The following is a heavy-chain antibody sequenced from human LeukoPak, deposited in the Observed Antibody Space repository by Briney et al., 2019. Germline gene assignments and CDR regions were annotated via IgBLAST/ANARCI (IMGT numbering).Heavy chain of an antibody. D-gene: IGHD3-3*01. CDR2: ISSSSSTI. Sequence: GGSLRLSCAASGYTFSNYGVNWVRQAPGKGLEWVSYISSSSSTIYYADSVKGRFTISRDNAKNSLYLQMNSLRAEDTAVYYCARTHYDFWSGYYSDYWGQGTLVTVSS. CDR3: ARTHYDFWSGYYSDY. V-gene: IGHV3-48*01. J-gene: IGHJ4*02. CDR1: GYTFSNYG.